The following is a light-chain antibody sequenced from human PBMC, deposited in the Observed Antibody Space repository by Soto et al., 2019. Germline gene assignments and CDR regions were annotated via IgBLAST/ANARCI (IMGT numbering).Light chain of an antibody. J-gene: IGLJ1*01. V-gene: IGLV2-14*01. CDR1: SNDIGSYNY. CDR2: DVS. CDR3: SSYTRTSTYV. Sequence: QSALTQPASVSGSPGQSITISCTGTSNDIGSYNYVSWYQQHPDKAPKVMIYDVSYRPPEVSNRFSGSTSGNTASLTISGLQAEDEADYYCSSYTRTSTYVFGTGTKLTVL.